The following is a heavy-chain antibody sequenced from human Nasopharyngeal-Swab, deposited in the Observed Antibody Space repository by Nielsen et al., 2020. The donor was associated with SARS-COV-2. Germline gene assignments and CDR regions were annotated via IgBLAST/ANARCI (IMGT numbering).Heavy chain of an antibody. CDR1: GFTFSSYS. CDR3: ARAAPGSGSSSDY. CDR2: ISSSSSYI. Sequence: GESLKISCAASGFTFSSYSMNWVRQAPGKGLEWVSSISSSSSYIYYADSVKGRFTISRGNAKNSLYLQMNSLRAEDTAVYYCARAAPGSGSSSDYWGQGTLVTVSS. V-gene: IGHV3-21*01. D-gene: IGHD3-10*01. J-gene: IGHJ4*02.